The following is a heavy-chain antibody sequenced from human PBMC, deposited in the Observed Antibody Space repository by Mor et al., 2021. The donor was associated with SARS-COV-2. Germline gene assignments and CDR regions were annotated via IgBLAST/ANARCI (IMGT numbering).Heavy chain of an antibody. CDR2: YSGAT. Sequence: YSGATYYNPSLQSRVTMSVDTSKNHFSLKLSSVTAADTAVYYCARDWGEGSAHYFDYWGQGALVTVSS. V-gene: IGHV4-28*03. J-gene: IGHJ4*02. CDR3: ARDWGEGSAHYFDY. D-gene: IGHD3-10*01.